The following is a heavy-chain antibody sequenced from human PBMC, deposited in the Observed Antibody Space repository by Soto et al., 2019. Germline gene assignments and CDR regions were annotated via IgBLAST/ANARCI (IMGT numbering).Heavy chain of an antibody. Sequence: ASVKVSCKASGYTFTSYGISWVRQAPGQGLEWMGWISAYNGNTNYAQKLQGRVTMTTDTSTSTAYMELRSLRSDDTAVYYCASVDVGLYYYDGSGYLWDYWGQGTMVTVSS. D-gene: IGHD3-22*01. V-gene: IGHV1-18*01. CDR3: ASVDVGLYYYDGSGYLWDY. CDR2: ISAYNGNT. CDR1: GYTFTSYG. J-gene: IGHJ4*02.